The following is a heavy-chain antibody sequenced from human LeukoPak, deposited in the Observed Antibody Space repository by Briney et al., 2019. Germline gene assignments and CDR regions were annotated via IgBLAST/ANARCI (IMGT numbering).Heavy chain of an antibody. CDR3: ARQSSRQHDAFDI. D-gene: IGHD2-15*01. Sequence: TSSETLSLTCTVSGGSISSYYWSWIRQPPGKGLEWIGYIYYSGSTNYNPSLKSRVTISVDTSKNQFSLKLSSVTAADTAVYYCARQSSRQHDAFDIWGQGTMVTVSS. CDR1: GGSISSYY. J-gene: IGHJ3*02. V-gene: IGHV4-59*08. CDR2: IYYSGST.